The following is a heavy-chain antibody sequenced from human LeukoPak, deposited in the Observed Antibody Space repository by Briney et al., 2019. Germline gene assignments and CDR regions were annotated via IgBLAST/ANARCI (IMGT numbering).Heavy chain of an antibody. J-gene: IGHJ4*02. D-gene: IGHD6-19*01. Sequence: GGSLRLSCAASGFSFSDAWMSWVRQAPGKGLEWVSSITSSSSYIYYADSVKGRFTISRDNAKNSLYLQMNSLRAEDTAVYYCARALYSSYSPFDYWGQGTLVTVSS. CDR3: ARALYSSYSPFDY. CDR2: ITSSSSYI. CDR1: GFSFSDAW. V-gene: IGHV3-21*01.